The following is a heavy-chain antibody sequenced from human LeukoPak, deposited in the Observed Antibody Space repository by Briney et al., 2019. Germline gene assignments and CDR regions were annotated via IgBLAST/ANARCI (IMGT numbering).Heavy chain of an antibody. CDR2: ISSHGSPI. J-gene: IGHJ4*02. V-gene: IGHV3-11*01. CDR1: GFSFSDYY. CDR3: ARTGQYCSGGTCYSGQFDF. Sequence: GGSLRLSCAASGFSFSDYYMIWIRQAPGRGLEYVSYISSHGSPIHYADSVKGRFTISRDNANNSLFLQMNSLRVEDTAVYYCARTGQYCSGGTCYSGQFDFWGQGTLVTVSS. D-gene: IGHD2-15*01.